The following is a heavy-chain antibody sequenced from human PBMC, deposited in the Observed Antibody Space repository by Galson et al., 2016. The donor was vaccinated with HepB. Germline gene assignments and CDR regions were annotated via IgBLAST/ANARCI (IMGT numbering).Heavy chain of an antibody. CDR3: ARQAPELERRQFPWRPKGRKKYYFDY. CDR1: GYSFTSYW. D-gene: IGHD1-1*01. Sequence: QSGAEVKKPGESLKISCKGSGYSFTSYWIGWVRQMPGKGLEWMGIIYPGDSDTRYSPSFQGQVTISADKSISTAYLQWSSLKASDTAMYYCARQAPELERRQFPWRPKGRKKYYFDYWGQGTLVTVSS. J-gene: IGHJ4*02. V-gene: IGHV5-51*01. CDR2: IYPGDSDT.